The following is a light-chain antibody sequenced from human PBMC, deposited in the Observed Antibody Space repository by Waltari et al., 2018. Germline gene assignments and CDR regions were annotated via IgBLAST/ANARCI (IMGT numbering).Light chain of an antibody. CDR1: QDISNY. V-gene: IGKV1-33*01. Sequence: DIQMTQSPSSLSASVGDRVTITCHARQDISNYLSWFQQKPGKAPKLLIYDASTLKTGVPSRFSGSGSGTHFTFTINSLQPEDFATYSCQHYDALPYTFGQGTKLEI. CDR3: QHYDALPYT. J-gene: IGKJ2*01. CDR2: DAS.